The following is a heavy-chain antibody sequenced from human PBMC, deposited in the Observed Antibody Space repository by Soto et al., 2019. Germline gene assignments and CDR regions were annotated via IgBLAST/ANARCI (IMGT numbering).Heavy chain of an antibody. J-gene: IGHJ4*02. D-gene: IGHD2-15*01. CDR2: ISYDGSHK. CDR3: AKDSWYCSGGRCYNIDY. CDR1: GFTFSDYG. V-gene: IGHV3-30*18. Sequence: GGSLRLSCAASGFTFSDYGMHWVRQAPGKGLEWVAVISYDGSHKSYADSVKGRFTISRDNSKNTLFLQMNSLRAEDTAVYYCAKDSWYCSGGRCYNIDYWGQGTLVTVSS.